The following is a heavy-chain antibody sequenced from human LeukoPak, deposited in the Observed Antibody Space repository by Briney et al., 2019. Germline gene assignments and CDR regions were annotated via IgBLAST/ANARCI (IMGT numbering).Heavy chain of an antibody. CDR3: ARVHSSGYYRPYGMDV. J-gene: IGHJ6*02. V-gene: IGHV4-34*01. Sequence: PSETLSLTCAVYGGSFSGYYWSWIRQPPGKGLEWIEEINHSGSTNYNPSLKSRVTISVDTSKNQFSLKLSSVTAADTAVYYCARVHSSGYYRPYGMDVWGQGTTVTVSS. D-gene: IGHD3-22*01. CDR2: INHSGST. CDR1: GGSFSGYY.